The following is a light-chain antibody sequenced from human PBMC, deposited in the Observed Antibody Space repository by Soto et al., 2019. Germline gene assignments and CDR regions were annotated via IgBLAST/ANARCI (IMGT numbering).Light chain of an antibody. J-gene: IGLJ1*01. V-gene: IGLV2-14*01. Sequence: QSGLNHPASVSGSPGQSITISCTGTSRDVGGYNYVSWYQQHPGKAPKLMIYDVSNRPSGVSNRFSGSKSGNTASLTISGLQAEDEADYYCSSYTSSSTGVFGTGTKVTVL. CDR1: SRDVGGYNY. CDR3: SSYTSSSTGV. CDR2: DVS.